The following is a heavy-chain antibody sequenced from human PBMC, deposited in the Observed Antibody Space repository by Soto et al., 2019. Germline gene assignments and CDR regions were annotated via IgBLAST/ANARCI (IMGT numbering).Heavy chain of an antibody. CDR3: ATVEGVVGIWFDP. CDR1: GYSFIGHY. J-gene: IGHJ5*02. Sequence: ASVKVSCKASGYSFIGHYIHWVRQAPGQGLEWMGWINPNSGSTTYAQRFQGRVTMTRDTSINTAYMELSSLRSDDAAVFYCATVEGVVGIWFDPWGQGTLGTVS. V-gene: IGHV1-2*02. D-gene: IGHD3-3*01. CDR2: INPNSGST.